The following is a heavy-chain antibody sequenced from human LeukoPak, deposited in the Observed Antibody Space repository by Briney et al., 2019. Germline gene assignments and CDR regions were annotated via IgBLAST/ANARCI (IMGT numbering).Heavy chain of an antibody. CDR1: GGSFSGYY. CDR3: ARHAAIQLWPRGYYYYMDV. Sequence: SETLSLTCAVYGGSFSGYYWSWIRQPPGKGLEWIGEINHSGSTNYNPSLKSRVTISVDTSKNQFSLKLSSVTAADTAVYYCARHAAIQLWPRGYYYYMDVWGKGTTVTISS. J-gene: IGHJ6*03. V-gene: IGHV4-34*01. CDR2: INHSGST. D-gene: IGHD5-18*01.